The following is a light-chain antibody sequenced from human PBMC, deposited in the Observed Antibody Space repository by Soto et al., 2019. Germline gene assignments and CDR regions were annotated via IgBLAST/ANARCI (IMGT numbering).Light chain of an antibody. V-gene: IGLV1-47*02. J-gene: IGLJ3*02. CDR3: AAWDDSLSGWV. CDR1: SSNIGNNY. CDR2: CNN. Sequence: QSVLTQPPSASGTPGQRVTISCSGSSSNIGNNYVYWYQQVPGTAPKLLIYCNNQRPSGVPERFSGSKSGTSASLAIGGLRSEDEADYYCAAWDDSLSGWVFGGGTKLTVL.